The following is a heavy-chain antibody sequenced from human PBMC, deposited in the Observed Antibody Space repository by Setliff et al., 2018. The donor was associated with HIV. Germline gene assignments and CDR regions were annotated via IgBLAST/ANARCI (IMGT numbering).Heavy chain of an antibody. Sequence: SETLSLTCTVSGGSINSTSYYWGWIRQPPGNGLEWIGSIYHTGSTYYKPSLKSRVTISVDTSKNQFSLRLSSVAAGDTAVYYCARSIVPVASGYYYFEYWGQGIPVTVSS. D-gene: IGHD3-3*01. J-gene: IGHJ4*02. CDR2: IYHTGST. V-gene: IGHV4-39*01. CDR1: GGSINSTSYY. CDR3: ARSIVPVASGYYYFEY.